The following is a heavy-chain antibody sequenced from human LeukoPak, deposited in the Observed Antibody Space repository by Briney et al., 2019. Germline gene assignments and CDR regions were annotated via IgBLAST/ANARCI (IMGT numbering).Heavy chain of an antibody. Sequence: SQTLSLTRTVSGGSISSGGYYWSWIRQHPGKGLEWIGYIYYSGSTYYNPSLKSRVTISVDTSKNQFSLKLSSVTAADTAVYYCARGRRYYGSRGTFYFDYWGQGTLVTVSS. V-gene: IGHV4-31*03. CDR1: GGSISSGGYY. J-gene: IGHJ4*02. CDR2: IYYSGST. D-gene: IGHD3-10*01. CDR3: ARGRRYYGSRGTFYFDY.